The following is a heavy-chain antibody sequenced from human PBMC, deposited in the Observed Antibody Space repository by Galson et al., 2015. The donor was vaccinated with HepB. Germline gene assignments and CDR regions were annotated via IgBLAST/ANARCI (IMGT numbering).Heavy chain of an antibody. Sequence: SLRLSCAGSGFIFRHHAMTWIRQAPGKGLEWVSGINGRGSTRSYSDAVKGRFSISRDNSKDTVFLQMDNLRAEDTTVYYCVKEGSWFGGDWFDPWGQGALVTVS. CDR2: INGRGSTR. J-gene: IGHJ5*02. CDR3: VKEGSWFGGDWFDP. CDR1: GFIFRHHA. D-gene: IGHD3-16*01. V-gene: IGHV3-23*01.